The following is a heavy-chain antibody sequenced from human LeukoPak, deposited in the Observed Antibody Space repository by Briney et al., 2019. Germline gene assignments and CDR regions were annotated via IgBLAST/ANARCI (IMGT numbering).Heavy chain of an antibody. CDR2: IYPGDSDI. CDR1: GYSFTSYW. CDR3: ARHSAPDYDSSGYYTLYNWFDP. D-gene: IGHD3-22*01. J-gene: IGHJ5*02. Sequence: GESLKIFCKGSGYSFTSYWIGWMRQMPGKGLEWMGIIYPGDSDIRYSPSFQGQVTISADKSISTAYLQWSSLKASDTAMYYCARHSAPDYDSSGYYTLYNWFDPWGQGTLVTVSS. V-gene: IGHV5-51*01.